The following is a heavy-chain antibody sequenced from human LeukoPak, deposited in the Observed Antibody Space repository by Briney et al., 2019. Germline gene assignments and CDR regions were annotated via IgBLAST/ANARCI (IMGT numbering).Heavy chain of an antibody. V-gene: IGHV1-18*01. Sequence: ASVKVSCKASGYTFTSYGISWVRQAPGQGLEWMGWISAYNGNTNYAQKLQGRVIMTTDTSTSTAYMELRSLRSDDTAVYYCASGSLRFGDPGFDYWGQGTLVTVSS. CDR3: ASGSLRFGDPGFDY. D-gene: IGHD3-10*01. J-gene: IGHJ4*02. CDR2: ISAYNGNT. CDR1: GYTFTSYG.